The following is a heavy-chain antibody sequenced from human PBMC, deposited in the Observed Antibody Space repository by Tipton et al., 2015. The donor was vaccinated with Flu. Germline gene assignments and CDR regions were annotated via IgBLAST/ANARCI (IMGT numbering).Heavy chain of an antibody. CDR2: IYSGGST. CDR1: GFTVSSNY. J-gene: IGHJ3*02. CDR3: ARAGTYYYDSSGCDAFAI. D-gene: IGHD3-22*01. V-gene: IGHV3-53*01. Sequence: SLRLSCAASGFTVSSNYMSWVRQAPGKGLEWVSVIYSGGSTYYADSVKGRFTISRDNSKNTLYLQMNSLRAEDTAGYYCARAGTYYYDSSGCDAFAIWGQGTMVTVSP.